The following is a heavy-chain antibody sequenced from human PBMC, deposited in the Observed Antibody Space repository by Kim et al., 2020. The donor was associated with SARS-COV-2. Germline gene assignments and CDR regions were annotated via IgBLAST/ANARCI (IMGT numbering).Heavy chain of an antibody. Sequence: GGSLRLSCAASGFTFSNVWMSWVRQAPGKGLEWVGRIKTKADGGRTHYAAPAKGRFTISRDDSKNTLYLQMNSLKTEDTAVYYCATDPMVRGIIGADGKYYGMDVWGQGPTVTVSS. CDR3: ATDPMVRGIIGADGKYYGMDV. V-gene: IGHV3-15*01. J-gene: IGHJ6*01. CDR2: IKTKADGGRT. D-gene: IGHD3-10*01. CDR1: GFTFSNVW.